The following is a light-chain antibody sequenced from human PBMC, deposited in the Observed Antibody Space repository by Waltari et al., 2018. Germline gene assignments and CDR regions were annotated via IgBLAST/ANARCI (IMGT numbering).Light chain of an antibody. V-gene: IGKV1-5*03. CDR3: QQYNSYSLT. CDR1: QSITSW. CDR2: KAS. J-gene: IGKJ1*01. Sequence: DIQMTQSPSTLSAFVGDRVTITCRASQSITSWLAWYQQRPGKAPTLLIYKASSLESGVPSRFSGSGSGTEFTLTISSLQPDDFATYYCQQYNSYSLTFGQGTKVEIK.